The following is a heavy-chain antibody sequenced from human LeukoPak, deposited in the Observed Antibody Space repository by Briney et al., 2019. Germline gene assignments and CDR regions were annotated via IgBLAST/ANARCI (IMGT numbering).Heavy chain of an antibody. CDR1: GGSISSYY. Sequence: PSETLSLTCAVSGGSISSYYWSWIRQPPGKGLEWIGYIYYSGSTNYNPSLKSRVTISLDTSKNQFSLKLSSVTAADTAVYYCARDENYYDRSGYYYRGYFQNWGQGTLVTVSS. J-gene: IGHJ1*01. CDR3: ARDENYYDRSGYYYRGYFQN. D-gene: IGHD3-22*01. V-gene: IGHV4-59*01. CDR2: IYYSGST.